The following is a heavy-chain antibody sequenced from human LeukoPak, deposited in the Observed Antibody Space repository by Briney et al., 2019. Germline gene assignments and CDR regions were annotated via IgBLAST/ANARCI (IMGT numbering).Heavy chain of an antibody. D-gene: IGHD1-26*01. V-gene: IGHV3-30*02. J-gene: IGHJ4*02. Sequence: GGSLRLSCEASGFTFRSFGMHWVRQAPGKGLEWVAFVRNDGNKTYYADSVRGRFTISRDNSKNTLFLQMNTLRPDDTAIYYCAKGSGWELLGFDYWGQGTLVTVPS. CDR3: AKGSGWELLGFDY. CDR2: VRNDGNKT. CDR1: GFTFRSFG.